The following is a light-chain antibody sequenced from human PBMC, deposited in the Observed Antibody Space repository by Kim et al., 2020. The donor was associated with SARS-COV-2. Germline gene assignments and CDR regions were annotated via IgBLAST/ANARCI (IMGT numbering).Light chain of an antibody. J-gene: IGKJ1*01. Sequence: EIMLTQSPGTLSLSPGERATLSCRASQSVNTNYLAWYQQKPGQAPRLLIYAEFRRATGIPDRFTGSGSGTDFTLTINRLEPEDFAVYYCQQYGTSRLTFGQGTKVDIK. V-gene: IGKV3-20*01. CDR2: AEF. CDR1: QSVNTNY. CDR3: QQYGTSRLT.